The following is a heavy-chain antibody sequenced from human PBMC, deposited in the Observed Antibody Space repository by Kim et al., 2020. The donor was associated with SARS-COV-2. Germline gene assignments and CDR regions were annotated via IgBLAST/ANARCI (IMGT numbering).Heavy chain of an antibody. Sequence: GGSLRLSCAASGFTFSSYEMNWVRQAPGKGLEWVSYISSSGSTIYYADSVKGRFTISRDNAKNSLYLQMNSLRAEDTAVYYCARERAVTRRFDYWGQGTLVTVSS. V-gene: IGHV3-48*03. D-gene: IGHD4-17*01. CDR2: ISSSGSTI. CDR1: GFTFSSYE. CDR3: ARERAVTRRFDY. J-gene: IGHJ4*02.